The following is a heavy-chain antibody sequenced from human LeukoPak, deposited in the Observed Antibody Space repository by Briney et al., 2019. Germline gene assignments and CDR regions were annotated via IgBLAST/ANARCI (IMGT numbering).Heavy chain of an antibody. D-gene: IGHD6-6*01. CDR1: GGSISTYY. CDR2: IHPSAPT. J-gene: IGHJ4*02. CDR3: ARHHAGIAARPFDN. V-gene: IGHV4-4*09. Sequence: SETLSLTCTVSGGSISTYYWSWIRRPPGKGLERIAYIHPSAPTNYHPSLMRLITISVDTSKNQFSLKLSSLTPADPAVYYSARHHAGIAARPFDNWGQGTLVTVSS.